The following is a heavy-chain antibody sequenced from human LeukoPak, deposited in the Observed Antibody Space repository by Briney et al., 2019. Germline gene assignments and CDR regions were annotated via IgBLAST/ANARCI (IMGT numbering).Heavy chain of an antibody. J-gene: IGHJ5*02. CDR2: IYYSGST. CDR3: ARGGAGYSGNWFDP. CDR1: GGSISSYY. Sequence: SETLSLTCTVPGGSISSYYWSWIRQPPGKGLEWIGYIYYSGSTNYNPSLKSRVTISVDTSKNQFSLKLSSVTAADTAVYYCARGGAGYSGNWFDPWGQGTLVTVSS. V-gene: IGHV4-59*01. D-gene: IGHD6-13*01.